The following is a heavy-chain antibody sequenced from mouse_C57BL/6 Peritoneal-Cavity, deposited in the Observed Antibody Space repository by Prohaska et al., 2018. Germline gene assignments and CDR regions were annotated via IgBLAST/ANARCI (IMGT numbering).Heavy chain of an antibody. V-gene: IGHV1-72*01. D-gene: IGHD1-1*01. CDR1: GYTFTSYW. CDR3: ASWTVVATGNWYFDV. J-gene: IGHJ1*03. Sequence: QVQLQQPGAELVKPGASVKLSCKASGYTFTSYWMHWVKPRPGRSLEWIGRIDPNSGGTKYNEKFKSKATPTVDKPSSTAYMQLSSVTSEDSAVYYCASWTVVATGNWYFDVWGTGTTVTVSS. CDR2: IDPNSGGT.